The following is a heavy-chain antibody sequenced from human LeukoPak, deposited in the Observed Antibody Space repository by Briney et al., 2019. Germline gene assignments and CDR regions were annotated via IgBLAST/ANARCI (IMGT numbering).Heavy chain of an antibody. Sequence: PGGSLRLSCVASGFTFSSYWMHWVRQAPGKGLVWVSRINSDGSTINYADSVKGRFTISRDNAKNTLYLRMNSLRAEDTAVYYCARVHGDGYNSRYFDYWGQGTLVTVSS. CDR1: GFTFSSYW. D-gene: IGHD5-24*01. CDR3: ARVHGDGYNSRYFDY. V-gene: IGHV3-74*01. CDR2: INSDGSTI. J-gene: IGHJ4*02.